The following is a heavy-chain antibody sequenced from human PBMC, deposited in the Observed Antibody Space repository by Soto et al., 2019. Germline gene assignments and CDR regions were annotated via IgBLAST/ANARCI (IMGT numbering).Heavy chain of an antibody. Sequence: SETLSLTFTVSGGSISSGDYYWSWTRQPPGKGLEWIGYIYYSGSTYYNPSLKSRVTISVDTSKNQFSLKLSSVTAADTAVYYCARDRRRYYYGSGSYLPYYGMDVWGQGTTVTVSS. D-gene: IGHD3-10*01. CDR1: GGSISSGDYY. V-gene: IGHV4-30-4*01. CDR3: ARDRRRYYYGSGSYLPYYGMDV. J-gene: IGHJ6*01. CDR2: IYYSGST.